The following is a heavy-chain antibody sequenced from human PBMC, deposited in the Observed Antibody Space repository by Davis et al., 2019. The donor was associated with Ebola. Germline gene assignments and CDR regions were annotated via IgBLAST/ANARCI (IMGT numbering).Heavy chain of an antibody. CDR1: GFTFSDYG. D-gene: IGHD2-15*01. Sequence: GESLKISCAASGFTFSDYGMHWVRQAPGKGLEWVALISHDGSNKYYADSVKGRFTISRDNSKNTLYLQMNSLRAEDTAVYYCAKGGSGSLPGMDVWGQGTTVTVSS. V-gene: IGHV3-30*18. J-gene: IGHJ6*02. CDR2: ISHDGSNK. CDR3: AKGGSGSLPGMDV.